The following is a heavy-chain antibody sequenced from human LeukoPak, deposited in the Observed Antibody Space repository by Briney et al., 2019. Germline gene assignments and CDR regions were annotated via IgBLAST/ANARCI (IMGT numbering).Heavy chain of an antibody. D-gene: IGHD3-22*01. CDR3: ARDPMIVVVTPGYYFDY. CDR2: INPSGGST. V-gene: IGHV1-46*01. CDR1: GYTFTSYY. J-gene: IGHJ4*02. Sequence: ASVKVSCKASGYTFTSYYMHWVRQAPGQGLEWMGIINPSGGSTSYAQKFQGRVTMTRDTSTSTVYMELSSLRSEDTAVYYCARDPMIVVVTPGYYFDYWGQGTLVSLS.